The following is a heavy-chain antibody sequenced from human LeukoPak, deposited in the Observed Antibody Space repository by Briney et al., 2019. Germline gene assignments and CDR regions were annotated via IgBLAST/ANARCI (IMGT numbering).Heavy chain of an antibody. CDR1: GGSISSGTYF. D-gene: IGHD3-22*01. V-gene: IGHV4-39*01. J-gene: IGHJ4*02. Sequence: PSETLTLTCTVSGGSISSGTYFWGWIRQPPGKGLEWIATAYYSGSPYYNPSLKSRVTISVDTSKNQFSLQLTSVTTADTAVYYCASTPSGYYWNFDCWGQGTVVTVSS. CDR2: AYYSGSP. CDR3: ASTPSGYYWNFDC.